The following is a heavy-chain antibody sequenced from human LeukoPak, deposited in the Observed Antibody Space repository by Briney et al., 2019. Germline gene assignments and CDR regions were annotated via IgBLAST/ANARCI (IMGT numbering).Heavy chain of an antibody. Sequence: GGSLRLSCAASGFTFSSYAMSWVRQAPGKGLEWVSAISGSGGSTYYTDSVKGRFTISRDNSKNTLYLQMNSLRAEDTAVYYCAKAGDYYDSSGYYYVNYFDYWGQGTLVTVSS. D-gene: IGHD3-22*01. CDR3: AKAGDYYDSSGYYYVNYFDY. J-gene: IGHJ4*02. V-gene: IGHV3-23*01. CDR2: ISGSGGST. CDR1: GFTFSSYA.